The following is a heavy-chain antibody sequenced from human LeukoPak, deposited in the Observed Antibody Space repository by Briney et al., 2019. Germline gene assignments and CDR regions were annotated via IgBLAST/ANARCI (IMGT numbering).Heavy chain of an antibody. D-gene: IGHD3-3*01. CDR1: GGSFSGYY. Sequence: TSETLSLTCAVYGGSFSGYYWSWIRQPPGKGLEWIGEINHSGSTNYNPSLKSRVTISVDTSKNQFSLKLSSVTAADTAVYYCARGRLYYDFWSGKPWAFDYWGQGTPVTVSS. J-gene: IGHJ4*02. V-gene: IGHV4-34*01. CDR2: INHSGST. CDR3: ARGRLYYDFWSGKPWAFDY.